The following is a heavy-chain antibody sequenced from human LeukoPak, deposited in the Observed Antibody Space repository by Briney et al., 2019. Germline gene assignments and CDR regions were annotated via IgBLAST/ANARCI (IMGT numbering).Heavy chain of an antibody. Sequence: SETLSLTCTVSGGSISSYYWSWIRQPPGKGLEWIGYIYYSGSTNYNPSLKSRVTISVDTSKNQFSLKLSSVTAADTAVYYCARGRGLMVYAIIVSRWFDPWGQGTLVTVSS. CDR1: GGSISSYY. CDR2: IYYSGST. D-gene: IGHD2-8*01. J-gene: IGHJ5*02. V-gene: IGHV4-59*12. CDR3: ARGRGLMVYAIIVSRWFDP.